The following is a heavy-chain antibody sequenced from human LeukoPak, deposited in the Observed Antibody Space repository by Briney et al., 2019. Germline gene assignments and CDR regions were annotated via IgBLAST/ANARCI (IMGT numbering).Heavy chain of an antibody. D-gene: IGHD3-16*01. V-gene: IGHV4-34*01. CDR1: GGSFSGYY. J-gene: IGHJ6*03. CDR2: INHSGST. CDR3: ARGRRSVQRVAGGYYYYMDV. Sequence: SETLSLTCAVYGGSFSGYYWSWIRQPPGKGLEWIGEINHSGSTNYNPPLKSRVTISVDTSKNQFSLKLSSVTAADTAVYYCARGRRSVQRVAGGYYYYMDVWGKGTTVTVSS.